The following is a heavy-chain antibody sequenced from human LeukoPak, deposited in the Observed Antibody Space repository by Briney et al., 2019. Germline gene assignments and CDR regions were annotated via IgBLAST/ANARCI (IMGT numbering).Heavy chain of an antibody. CDR2: INPNSGGT. Sequence: GASVKVSCKASGYTFTGYYMHWVRQAPGQGLEWMGWINPNSGGTHYAQKFQGSITMTRDTSISTAYMELSRLRSDDTAVYYCARAASIAARYYYYYGMDVWGQGTTVTVSS. V-gene: IGHV1-2*02. CDR3: ARAASIAARYYYYYGMDV. J-gene: IGHJ6*02. CDR1: GYTFTGYY. D-gene: IGHD6-6*01.